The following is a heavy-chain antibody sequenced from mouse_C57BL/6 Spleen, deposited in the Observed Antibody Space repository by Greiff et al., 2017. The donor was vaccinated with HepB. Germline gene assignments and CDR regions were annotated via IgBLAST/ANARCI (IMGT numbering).Heavy chain of an antibody. CDR2: IDPENGDT. V-gene: IGHV14-4*01. CDR1: GFNIKDDY. Sequence: DVKLQESGAELVRPGASVKLSCTASGFNIKDDYMHWVKQRPEQGLEWIGWIDPENGDTEYASKFQGKATITADTSSNTAYMQLSSLTSEDTAVYYCTPGRDYEGVFDYWGQGTTLTVAS. CDR3: TPGRDYEGVFDY. D-gene: IGHD2-4*01. J-gene: IGHJ2*01.